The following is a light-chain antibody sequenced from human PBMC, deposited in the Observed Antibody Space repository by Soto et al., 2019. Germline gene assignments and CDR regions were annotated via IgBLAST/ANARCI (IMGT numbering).Light chain of an antibody. CDR1: QGISSD. J-gene: IGKJ5*01. Sequence: IQLTQSPSSLSASAGDRVTITCRASQGISSDLAWYQQKPGKAPKLLIYDASSLQSGVPSRFSGSGSDTDFTLTISGLQPEDVATYYCQQFNDYPPAFGQGTRLEIK. V-gene: IGKV1D-13*01. CDR2: DAS. CDR3: QQFNDYPPA.